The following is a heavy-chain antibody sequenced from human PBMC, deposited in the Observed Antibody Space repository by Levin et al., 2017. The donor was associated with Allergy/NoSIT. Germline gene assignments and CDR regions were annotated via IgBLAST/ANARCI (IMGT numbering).Heavy chain of an antibody. CDR3: ARAFYYDNSGYFYFDY. V-gene: IGHV3-21*01. J-gene: IGHJ4*02. CDR2: ISSSSTYI. CDR1: EFTFSTYT. D-gene: IGHD3-22*01. Sequence: PGESLKISCAASEFTFSTYTMNWVRQAPGKGLEWVSTISSSSTYIYYADSVKGRFTISRDNAKNSLYLQMNSLRAEDTAVYYCARAFYYDNSGYFYFDYWGQGTLVTVSS.